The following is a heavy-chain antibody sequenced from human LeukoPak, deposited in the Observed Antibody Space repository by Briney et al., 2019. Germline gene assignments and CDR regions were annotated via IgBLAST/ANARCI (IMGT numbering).Heavy chain of an antibody. CDR3: VRDGVRDGLYFDY. V-gene: IGHV3-21*04. Sequence: PGGSLRLSCAASGFTFSTYTMNWVRQAPGKGLEWVSSISSRSSYIYYADSVKGRFTISRDNAKNSLYLQMNSLRVEDTAVYYCVRDGVRDGLYFDYWGQGTLVTVSS. CDR2: ISSRSSYI. CDR1: GFTFSTYT. D-gene: IGHD5-24*01. J-gene: IGHJ4*02.